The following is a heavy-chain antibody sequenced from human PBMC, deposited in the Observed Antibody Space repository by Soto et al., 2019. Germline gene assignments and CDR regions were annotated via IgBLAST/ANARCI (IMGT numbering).Heavy chain of an antibody. CDR1: GYTFTSYG. J-gene: IGHJ4*02. D-gene: IGHD3-3*01. Sequence: ASVKVSCKASGYTFTSYGISWVRQAPGQGLEWMGWISAYNGNTNYAQKLQGRVTMTTDTSTSTAYMELRSLRSDDTAVYYCARDQGYYDFWSGYYKPSQFDYWGQGTLVTVSS. CDR3: ARDQGYYDFWSGYYKPSQFDY. V-gene: IGHV1-18*01. CDR2: ISAYNGNT.